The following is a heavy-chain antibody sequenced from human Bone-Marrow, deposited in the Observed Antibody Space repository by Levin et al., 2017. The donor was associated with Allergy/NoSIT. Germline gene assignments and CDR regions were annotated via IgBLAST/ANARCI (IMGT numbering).Heavy chain of an antibody. CDR2: ISYDGDVR. CDR1: GFTFSDYW. V-gene: IGHV3-74*01. Sequence: LSLTCAVSGFTFSDYWMHWVRQAPGKGLVWVSRISYDGDVRSYADSVRGRFTISRDNAKNMVYLQMDSLRGEDTAVYYCARNNWGIDYWGQGTLVTVSS. J-gene: IGHJ4*02. D-gene: IGHD7-27*01. CDR3: ARNNWGIDY.